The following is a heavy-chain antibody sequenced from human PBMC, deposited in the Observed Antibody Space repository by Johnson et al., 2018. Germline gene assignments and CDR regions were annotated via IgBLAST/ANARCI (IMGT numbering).Heavy chain of an antibody. CDR1: GFMFNDHY. V-gene: IGHV3-72*01. Sequence: VQLVQSGGGLVQPGGSLRLACAASGFMFNDHYMDWVRQSPGKGLEWVGRSRNKANSYTTEYAASVKGRFTLSRDDSKNSLYLQMNSLKTEDTAVYYCTRVLTGSYDSWGQGTLVTVSS. D-gene: IGHD1-26*01. CDR2: SRNKANSYTT. J-gene: IGHJ5*01. CDR3: TRVLTGSYDS.